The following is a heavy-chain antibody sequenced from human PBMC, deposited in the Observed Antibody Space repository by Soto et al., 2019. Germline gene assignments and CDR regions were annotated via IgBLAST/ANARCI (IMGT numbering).Heavy chain of an antibody. CDR1: GFTFSSYW. Sequence: GGSLRLSCAASGFTFSSYWMSWVRQAPGKGLEWVANINEDGSETYYVDSVKGRFTISRDNAKNSLYLQMSSLRAEDTAAYYCARIRGDGYTGYTMDVWGQGTTVTVSS. D-gene: IGHD5-12*01. V-gene: IGHV3-7*05. CDR2: INEDGSET. CDR3: ARIRGDGYTGYTMDV. J-gene: IGHJ6*02.